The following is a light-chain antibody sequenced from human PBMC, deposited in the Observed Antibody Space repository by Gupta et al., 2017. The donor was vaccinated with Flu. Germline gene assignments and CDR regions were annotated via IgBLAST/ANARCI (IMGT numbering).Light chain of an antibody. CDR2: EVS. Sequence: IVSTGPSRDVCGDYYVSWYQQHPGKAPDLVLFEVSCRSSWFADCFSGSKSGTTASLTIACLRAEDEGYYYCTSDTTTYTVVYFGGGTKLTVL. CDR3: TSDTTTYTVVY. V-gene: IGLV2-14*01. J-gene: IGLJ2*01. CDR1: SRDVCGDYY.